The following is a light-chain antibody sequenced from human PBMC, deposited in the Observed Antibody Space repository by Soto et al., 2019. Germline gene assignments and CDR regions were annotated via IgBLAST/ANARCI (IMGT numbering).Light chain of an antibody. CDR1: QSISSY. V-gene: IGKV1-39*01. Sequence: DIQMTQSPSSLSASVGDRVTITCRASQSISSYLNWYQQKPGKAPKLLIYAASNLQSGVASRFSGGGSGTDFTLTISSLQPEDFATYHCQQSHSSPRTFGGGTKVEIK. CDR2: AAS. J-gene: IGKJ4*01. CDR3: QQSHSSPRT.